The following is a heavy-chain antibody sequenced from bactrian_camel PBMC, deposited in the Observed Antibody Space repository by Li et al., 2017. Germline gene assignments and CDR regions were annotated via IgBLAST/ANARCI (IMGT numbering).Heavy chain of an antibody. CDR1: ALTNTMSE. V-gene: IGHV3S53*01. Sequence: HVQLVESGGGSVQAGGSLRVSCLVSALTNTMSELRFGWFRQAPGKEREGVAAFGRDGSTSYAGSVKGRFTISMDASTLYLQMNSLTPEDSAIYYCVAAPRYSTSCVEPLRTVWNYWGQGTQVTVS. CDR3: VAAPRYSTSCVEPLRTVWNY. D-gene: IGHD7*01. J-gene: IGHJ4*01. CDR2: FGRDGST.